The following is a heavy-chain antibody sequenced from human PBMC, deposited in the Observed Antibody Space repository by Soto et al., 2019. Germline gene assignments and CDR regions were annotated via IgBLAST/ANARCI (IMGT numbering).Heavy chain of an antibody. CDR2: IWYDGSKK. CDR3: ARDMTAVVAHYYYDMDV. J-gene: IGHJ6*02. Sequence: QVQLVESGGGVVQPGRSLRLSCAASGFNFSTYDMYWVRQAPGKGLEWVAVIWYDGSKKYYADSVKGRFTISRDNSKNTLYLHINSLRAEDTAVYFCARDMTAVVAHYYYDMDVWGQGTTVTVSS. D-gene: IGHD4-17*01. CDR1: GFNFSTYD. V-gene: IGHV3-33*01.